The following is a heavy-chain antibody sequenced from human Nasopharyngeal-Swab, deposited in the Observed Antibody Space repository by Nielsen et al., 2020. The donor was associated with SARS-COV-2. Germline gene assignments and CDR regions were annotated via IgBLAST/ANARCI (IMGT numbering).Heavy chain of an antibody. CDR3: ATPWELSAY. J-gene: IGHJ4*02. CDR2: IYYSGST. Sequence: RQAPGKGLEWVGSIYYSGSTYYNPSLTSRVTISVDTSKNQLSLKLSSVTAADTAVYYCATPWELSAYWGQGTLVTVSS. V-gene: IGHV4-39*01. D-gene: IGHD1-26*01.